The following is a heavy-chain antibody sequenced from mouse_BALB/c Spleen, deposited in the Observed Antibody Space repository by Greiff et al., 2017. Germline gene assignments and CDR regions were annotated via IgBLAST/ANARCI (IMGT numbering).Heavy chain of an antibody. CDR3: AGYYGSSSWCAY. CDR1: GYNFTSYW. J-gene: IGHJ3*01. Sequence: QVQLQQPGAELVKPGTSVKLSCKASGYNFTSYWINWVKLRPGQGLEWIGDIYPGSGSTNYNEKFKSKATLTVDTSSSTAYMQLSSLASEDSALYYCAGYYGSSSWCAYWGQGTLVTVSA. CDR2: IYPGSGST. D-gene: IGHD1-1*01. V-gene: IGHV1-55*01.